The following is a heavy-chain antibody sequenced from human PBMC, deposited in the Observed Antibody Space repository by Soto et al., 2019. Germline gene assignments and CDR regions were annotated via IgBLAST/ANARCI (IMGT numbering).Heavy chain of an antibody. J-gene: IGHJ4*02. D-gene: IGHD3-22*01. V-gene: IGHV3-11*06. CDR3: ATDDSSVLEYFDY. CDR1: VFSFSDHY. Sequence: GGSLRLSCAASVFSFSDHYMSWIRQAPGKGLEWVSYISSSTFYTNYADSVKGRFTISRDNAKNSLYLQMNSLRAEDTAVYYCATDDSSVLEYFDYWGQGILVTVSS. CDR2: ISSSTFYT.